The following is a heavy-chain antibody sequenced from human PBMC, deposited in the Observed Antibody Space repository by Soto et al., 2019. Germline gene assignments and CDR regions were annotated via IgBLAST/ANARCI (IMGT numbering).Heavy chain of an antibody. J-gene: IGHJ5*02. V-gene: IGHV3-30*03. CDR2: ISYDGSNK. Sequence: PGGSLRLSCAASGFTFSSYGMHWVRQAPGKGLEWVAVISYDGSNKYYADSVKGRFTISRDNSKNTLYLQMNSLRAEDTAVYYCARDGPDPYYYDSSGSPGDTWFDPWGEGTLVTVSS. CDR1: GFTFSSYG. CDR3: ARDGPDPYYYDSSGSPGDTWFDP. D-gene: IGHD3-22*01.